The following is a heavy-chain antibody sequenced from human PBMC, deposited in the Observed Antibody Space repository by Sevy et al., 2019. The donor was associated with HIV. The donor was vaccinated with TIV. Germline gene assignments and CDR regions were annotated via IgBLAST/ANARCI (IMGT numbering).Heavy chain of an antibody. Sequence: SETLSLTCAVSGDSISSGVFSWNWIRQPPGKGLEWIGYVFHTGSTYYNPSLKSRATISVDTSKNQFSLKLSSTTAADTAVYYCARDGGTLTSPGSFDFWGQGKMVTVSS. V-gene: IGHV4-30-2*01. CDR3: ARDGGTLTSPGSFDF. D-gene: IGHD4-17*01. CDR1: GDSISSGVFS. CDR2: VFHTGST. J-gene: IGHJ3*01.